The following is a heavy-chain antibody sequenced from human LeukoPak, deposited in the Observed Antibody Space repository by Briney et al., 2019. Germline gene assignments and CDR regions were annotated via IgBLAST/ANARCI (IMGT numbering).Heavy chain of an antibody. CDR2: IYSGGST. Sequence: GGFPRLSCAASGFTVSSNYMSWVRQAPGKGLEWVSVIYSGGSTYYADSVKGRFTISRDNSKNTLYLQMNSLRAEDTAVYYCARLDFWSGYFDYWGQGTLVTVSS. J-gene: IGHJ4*02. V-gene: IGHV3-53*01. D-gene: IGHD3-3*01. CDR1: GFTVSSNY. CDR3: ARLDFWSGYFDY.